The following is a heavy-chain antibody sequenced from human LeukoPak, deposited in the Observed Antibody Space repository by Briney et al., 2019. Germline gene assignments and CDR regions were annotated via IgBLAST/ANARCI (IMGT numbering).Heavy chain of an antibody. CDR2: ISSSSSYI. CDR1: GFTFSSYS. J-gene: IGHJ4*02. D-gene: IGHD3-3*01. CDR3: ARGAWGSSGFSPVFDY. V-gene: IGHV3-21*01. Sequence: AGGSLRLSCAASGFTFSSYSMNWVRQAPGKGLEWVSSISSSSSYIYYADSVKGRFTISRDNAKNSLYLQMNSLRAEDTAVYYCARGAWGSSGFSPVFDYWGQGTLVTVS.